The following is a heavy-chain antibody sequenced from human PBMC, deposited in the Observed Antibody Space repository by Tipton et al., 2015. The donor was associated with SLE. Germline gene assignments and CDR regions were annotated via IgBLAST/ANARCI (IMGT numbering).Heavy chain of an antibody. CDR1: GGSISSSSYF. D-gene: IGHD3-10*01. CDR2: IYFGGRT. J-gene: IGHJ3*02. CDR3: ARRPPTGPRSEAFDI. V-gene: IGHV4-39*01. Sequence: TLSLTCTVSGGSISSSSYFWGWIRQLPGKGLEWIGNIYFGGRTYDNPSLQSQFTISVDTSKNQFSLKLSSVTAADTAIYYCARRPPTGPRSEAFDIWGQGTMVTVSS.